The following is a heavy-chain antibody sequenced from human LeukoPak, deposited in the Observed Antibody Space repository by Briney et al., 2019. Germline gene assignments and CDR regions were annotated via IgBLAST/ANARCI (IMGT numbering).Heavy chain of an antibody. J-gene: IGHJ3*02. D-gene: IGHD1-26*01. CDR3: ARGVVGAYGVAFDI. CDR1: GGSFSGYY. Sequence: SETLSLTCAVYGGSFSGYYWSWIRQPPGKGLEWIGSIYHSGSTYYNPSLKSRVTISFDTSKNQFSLKLSSVTAADTAVYYCARGVVGAYGVAFDIWGQGTMVTVSS. CDR2: IYHSGST. V-gene: IGHV4-34*01.